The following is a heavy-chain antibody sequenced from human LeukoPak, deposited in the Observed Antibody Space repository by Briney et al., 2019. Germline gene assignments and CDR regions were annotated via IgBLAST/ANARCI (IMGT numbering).Heavy chain of an antibody. Sequence: PSETLSLTCSVSDDSITMYYWTWIRQPPGKGLEWIGYVDHTGSTNFNPSLNGRVSISRDTTKNLFSLRLRSVTAADTAVYYCARHGSITMVRGRLRYYYMDVWGKGTTVTISS. CDR3: ARHGSITMVRGRLRYYYMDV. CDR1: DDSITMYY. D-gene: IGHD3-10*01. V-gene: IGHV4-59*01. J-gene: IGHJ6*03. CDR2: VDHTGST.